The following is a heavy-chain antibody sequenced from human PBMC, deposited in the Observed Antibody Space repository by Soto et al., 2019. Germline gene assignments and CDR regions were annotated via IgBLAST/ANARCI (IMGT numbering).Heavy chain of an antibody. J-gene: IGHJ4*02. Sequence: GASVKLTCKDSGDTFTSNGISWVRQAPGQGLEWMGWISAYNGNTNYAQKLQGRVTMTTDTSTSTAYMELRSLRSDDTAVYYCAREVLGISNNYFDYWGQGTLVTVSS. V-gene: IGHV1-18*01. CDR1: GDTFTSNG. CDR3: AREVLGISNNYFDY. CDR2: ISAYNGNT. D-gene: IGHD7-27*01.